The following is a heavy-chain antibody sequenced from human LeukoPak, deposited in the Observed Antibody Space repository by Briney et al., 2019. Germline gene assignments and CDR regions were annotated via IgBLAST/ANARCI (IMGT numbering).Heavy chain of an antibody. CDR1: GGTFSSYA. V-gene: IGHV1-8*02. CDR2: MNPNSGNT. D-gene: IGHD6-13*01. Sequence: EASVKVSCKASGGTFSSYAINWVRQATGQGLEWMGWMNPNSGNTGYAQKFQGRVTMTRNTSISTAYMELSGLTSEDTAVYYCARGRSSSSWSSPDVWGKGTTVTVSS. CDR3: ARGRSSSSWSSPDV. J-gene: IGHJ6*04.